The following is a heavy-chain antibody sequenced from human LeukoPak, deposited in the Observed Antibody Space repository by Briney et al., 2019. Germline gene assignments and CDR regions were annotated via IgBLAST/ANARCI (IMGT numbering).Heavy chain of an antibody. D-gene: IGHD2-2*01. CDR3: AKSGVVVPAATD. V-gene: IGHV3-23*01. CDR2: ISGSGGST. Sequence: SGGSLRLSCAASGFTFSSYAMSWVRQAPGKGLEWVSAISGSGGSTYYADSVKGRFTISRDNSKNTLYLQMNSLRAEDTAVYYCAKSGVVVPAATDWGQGTLVTVSS. J-gene: IGHJ4*02. CDR1: GFTFSSYA.